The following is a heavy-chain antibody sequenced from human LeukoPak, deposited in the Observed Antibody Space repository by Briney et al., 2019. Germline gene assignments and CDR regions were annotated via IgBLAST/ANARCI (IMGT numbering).Heavy chain of an antibody. V-gene: IGHV4-34*01. CDR2: INHSGST. CDR1: GGSFSGYY. Sequence: SETLSLTCAVYGGSFSGYYWSWIRQPPGKGLEWIGEINHSGSTNYNPSLKSRGTISVVTSKNQFFLKLRSVTAADTAVYYCATRGFWATNRFDYWGQGTLVTVSS. CDR3: ATRGFWATNRFDY. D-gene: IGHD3-3*01. J-gene: IGHJ4*02.